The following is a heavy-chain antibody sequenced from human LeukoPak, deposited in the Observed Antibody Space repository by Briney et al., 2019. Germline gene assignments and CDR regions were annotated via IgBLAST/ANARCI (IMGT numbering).Heavy chain of an antibody. J-gene: IGHJ3*02. Sequence: GGSLRLSCAASGFTFSNYAVSWVRQAPGKGLEWVSVISGSGGSTYYADSVKGRFTISRDNSKNTLYMQMNSLRAEDTAVYYCAKGTYSGYGRDTLDIWGQGTMVTVSS. D-gene: IGHD5-12*01. CDR2: ISGSGGST. CDR3: AKGTYSGYGRDTLDI. CDR1: GFTFSNYA. V-gene: IGHV3-23*01.